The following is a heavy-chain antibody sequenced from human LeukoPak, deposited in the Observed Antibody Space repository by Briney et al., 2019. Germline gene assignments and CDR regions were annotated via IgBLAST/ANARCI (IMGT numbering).Heavy chain of an antibody. Sequence: GGSLRLSCAASDRTVTFPYMSWVRQAPGKGLEWVSVIYSDGNTFYTDSVKDRLTISRDSSRTTLYLQMNSLRPEDTAVYYCAKGLRYCSGGSCYKDNYWGQGTLVTVSS. CDR1: DRTVTFPY. J-gene: IGHJ4*02. V-gene: IGHV3-53*01. CDR3: AKGLRYCSGGSCYKDNY. CDR2: IYSDGNT. D-gene: IGHD2-15*01.